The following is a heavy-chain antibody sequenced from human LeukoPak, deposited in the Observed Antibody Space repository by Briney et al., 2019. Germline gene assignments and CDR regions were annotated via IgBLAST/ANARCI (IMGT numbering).Heavy chain of an antibody. CDR1: GLTFSSYG. CDR3: AKMRTPTAHSGDAFDI. D-gene: IGHD4-17*01. J-gene: IGHJ3*02. Sequence: GRSLRLSCAASGLTFSSYGIHWVSQAPGKGLEWEAVISYDGSNKYYVDSVKGRFTISRDNSKNTLNLQMNSLRAEDTAVYYCAKMRTPTAHSGDAFDIWGQGTMVTVSS. CDR2: ISYDGSNK. V-gene: IGHV3-30*18.